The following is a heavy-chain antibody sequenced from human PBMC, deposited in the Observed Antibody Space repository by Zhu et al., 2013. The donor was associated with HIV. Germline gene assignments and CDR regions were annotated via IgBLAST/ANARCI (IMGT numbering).Heavy chain of an antibody. CDR1: RHLSSYA. Sequence: VQSGAEVKKPGSSVKVSCKALRHLSSYAISWVRQAPGQGLEWMGGIIPIFGTANYAQKFQGRVTITADESTSTAYMELSSLRSEDTAVYYCAACIAAAATGAFDIWGQGTMVTVSS. J-gene: IGHJ3*02. D-gene: IGHD6-13*01. CDR3: AACIAAAATGAFDI. CDR2: IIPIFGTA. V-gene: IGHV1-69*01.